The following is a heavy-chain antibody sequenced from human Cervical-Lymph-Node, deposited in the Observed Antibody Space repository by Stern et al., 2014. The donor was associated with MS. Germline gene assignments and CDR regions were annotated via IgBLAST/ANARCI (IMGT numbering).Heavy chain of an antibody. CDR2: IYYSGST. J-gene: IGHJ4*02. D-gene: IGHD2-15*01. CDR3: ARAPCSGGSCYYFDY. CDR1: GGSISSGGYY. V-gene: IGHV4-31*03. Sequence: QVQLQESGPGLVKPSQTLSLTCTVSGGSISSGGYYWSWIRQHPGKGLEWIGYIYYSGSTSYNPSLKSRVTISVDTSKNQFSLKLSSVTAADTAVYYCARAPCSGGSCYYFDYWGQGTLVTVSS.